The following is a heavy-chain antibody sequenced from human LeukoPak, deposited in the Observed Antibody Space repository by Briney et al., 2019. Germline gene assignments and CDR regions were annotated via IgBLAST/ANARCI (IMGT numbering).Heavy chain of an antibody. CDR1: GGSLSSGRYY. CDR2: IYYSGST. CDR3: SGQVSYYYGMDV. Sequence: PSETLSLTCTVSGGSLSSGRYYWRWIRQPPGKGLEWIGYIYYSGSTNYNPSLKSRVTISVDTSKHQFSLKLSSVTAADTAVYYCSGQVSYYYGMDVWGKGTTVTVSS. V-gene: IGHV4-61*01. J-gene: IGHJ6*04.